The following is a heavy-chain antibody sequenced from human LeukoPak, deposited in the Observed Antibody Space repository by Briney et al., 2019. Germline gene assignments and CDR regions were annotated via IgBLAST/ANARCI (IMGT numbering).Heavy chain of an antibody. D-gene: IGHD1-1*01. CDR3: ATNPPGRTYLQD. CDR1: GFTFDDYG. Sequence: PGVSLRLSCAASGFTFDDYGMTWVRQVPGKGLEWIAEINWIGDTTRYGDSVKGRFTISRDNAKNSLDLQINSLRVEDTAFYYCATNPPGRTYLQDWGQGTLVTVSS. CDR2: INWIGDTT. J-gene: IGHJ1*01. V-gene: IGHV3-20*04.